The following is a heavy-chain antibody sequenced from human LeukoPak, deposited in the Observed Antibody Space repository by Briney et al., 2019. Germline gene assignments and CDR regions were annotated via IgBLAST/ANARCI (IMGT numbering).Heavy chain of an antibody. D-gene: IGHD1-14*01. Sequence: EASVKVSCKASGYTFTGYYVHWVRQAPGQGLEWMGWINPNSGGTNFAQRFQGRVTLTGDSSISSAYMELSRLTSDDTAVYYCGRKSANRKTSEFDYWGQGTLVTVSA. CDR2: INPNSGGT. CDR3: GRKSANRKTSEFDY. V-gene: IGHV1-2*02. CDR1: GYTFTGYY. J-gene: IGHJ4*02.